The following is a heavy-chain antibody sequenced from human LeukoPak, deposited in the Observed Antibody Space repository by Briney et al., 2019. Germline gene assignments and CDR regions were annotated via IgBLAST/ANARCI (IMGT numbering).Heavy chain of an antibody. D-gene: IGHD2-2*01. J-gene: IGHJ3*02. CDR2: INTNTGNP. CDR3: ASSPSTAASDAFDI. Sequence: ASVKVSCKASGGTFSSYAISWVRQAPGQGLEWMGWINTNTGNPTYAQGFTGRFVFSLDTSVSTAYLQISSLKAEDTAVYYCASSPSTAASDAFDIWGQGTMVTVSS. V-gene: IGHV7-4-1*02. CDR1: GGTFSSYA.